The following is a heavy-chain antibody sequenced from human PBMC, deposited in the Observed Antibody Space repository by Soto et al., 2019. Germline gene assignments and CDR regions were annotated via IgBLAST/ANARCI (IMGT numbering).Heavy chain of an antibody. CDR2: IYYSGST. CDR1: GGSISSYY. CDR3: AGYYDFWSGYRY. D-gene: IGHD3-3*01. Sequence: SETLSLTCTVSGGSISSYYWSWIRQPPGKGLEWIGYIYYSGSTNYNPSLKSRVTISVDTSKNQFSLKLSSVTAADTAVYYCAGYYDFWSGYRYWGQGTLVTVSS. J-gene: IGHJ4*02. V-gene: IGHV4-59*01.